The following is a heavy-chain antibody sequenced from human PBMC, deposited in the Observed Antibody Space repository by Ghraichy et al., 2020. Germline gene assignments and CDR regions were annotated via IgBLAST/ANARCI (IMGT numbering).Heavy chain of an antibody. Sequence: GGSLRLSCAASGFTFDDYAMHWVRQAPGKGLEWVSGISWNSGSIGYADSVKGRFTISRDNAKNSLYLQMNSLRAEDTALYYCAKDIRGYGGNPQYAFDIWGQGTMVTVSS. V-gene: IGHV3-9*01. CDR3: AKDIRGYGGNPQYAFDI. D-gene: IGHD4-23*01. J-gene: IGHJ3*02. CDR1: GFTFDDYA. CDR2: ISWNSGSI.